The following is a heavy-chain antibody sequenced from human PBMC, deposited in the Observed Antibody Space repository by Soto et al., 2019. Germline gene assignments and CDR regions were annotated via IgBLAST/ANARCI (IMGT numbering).Heavy chain of an antibody. V-gene: IGHV3-30*19. Sequence: QVQLVESGGGVVQPGTSLRVSCVGSGFTFRSYVIHWVRQAPGKGLEWVALTSYDGSGKYYGDSVRGRLTISRENCRNTVDLQMDSLRLEDTAVYYCARWGRTGGLNVWGQGTLVSVSS. J-gene: IGHJ1*01. CDR1: GFTFRSYV. D-gene: IGHD3-16*01. CDR2: TSYDGSGK. CDR3: ARWGRTGGLNV.